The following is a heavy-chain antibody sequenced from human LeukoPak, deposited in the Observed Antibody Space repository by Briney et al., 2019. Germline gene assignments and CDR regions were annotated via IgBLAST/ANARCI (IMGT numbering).Heavy chain of an antibody. J-gene: IGHJ4*02. CDR1: GFSFSAYS. V-gene: IGHV3-21*06. Sequence: PGGSLRLSCAASGFSFSAYSMIWVRQAPGKGLEWVSSVSGTSEYIYYADSVRGRFTISRDNAKNTVYLQMNSLRAEDTAVYYCARWYSSGWYSDYWGQGTLVTVSS. CDR2: VSGTSEYI. D-gene: IGHD6-19*01. CDR3: ARWYSSGWYSDY.